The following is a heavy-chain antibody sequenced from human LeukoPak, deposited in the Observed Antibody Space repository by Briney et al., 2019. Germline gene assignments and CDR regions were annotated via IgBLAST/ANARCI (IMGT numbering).Heavy chain of an antibody. CDR1: GGSVSSSNW. D-gene: IGHD2-15*01. CDR3: ARGDCSGGSCYRFAYFQY. Sequence: SETLSLTCTISGGSVSSSNWWGWIRQPPGKVLEWIGEIYHNGNTGYNPSLKSRVTISVDKSKNQFSLSLTSVTAADTAVYYCARGDCSGGSCYRFAYFQYWGQGTLVTVSS. CDR2: IYHNGNT. V-gene: IGHV4-4*02. J-gene: IGHJ1*01.